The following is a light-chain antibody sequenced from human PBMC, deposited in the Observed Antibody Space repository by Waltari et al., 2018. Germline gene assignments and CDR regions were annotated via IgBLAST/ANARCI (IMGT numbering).Light chain of an antibody. CDR3: SSFRSDHTYV. CDR2: DVT. CDR1: TPDVGGYNY. V-gene: IGLV2-14*01. Sequence: QSALTQPASVSGSPGQSIAISCTGTTPDVGGYNYVSWYQQHPGKAPKLLIYDVTNRPSGVSNRFSGSKSGNTASLTISGLQAEDEADYYCSSFRSDHTYVFGSGTEVTVL. J-gene: IGLJ1*01.